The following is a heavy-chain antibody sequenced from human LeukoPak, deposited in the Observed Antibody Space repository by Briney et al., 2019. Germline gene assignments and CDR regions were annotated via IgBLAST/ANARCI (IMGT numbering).Heavy chain of an antibody. D-gene: IGHD1-1*01. V-gene: IGHV3-33*01. CDR1: GFTFSSCG. J-gene: IGHJ4*02. CDR3: ATGLNWNDDSENY. Sequence: GGSLRLSCAASGFTFSSCGMHWVRQAPGKGLEWVAVIWYDGSNKYYADSVKGRFTISRDNSKNTLYLQMNSLRAEDTAVYYCATGLNWNDDSENYWGQGTLVTVSS. CDR2: IWYDGSNK.